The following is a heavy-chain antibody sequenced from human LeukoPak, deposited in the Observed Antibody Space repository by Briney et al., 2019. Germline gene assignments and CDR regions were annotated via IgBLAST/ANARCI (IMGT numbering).Heavy chain of an antibody. CDR2: ISSSGSTI. CDR3: ARDHEYDSSGYYLYYLDS. CDR1: GFTFSDYY. V-gene: IGHV3-11*01. Sequence: PGGSLRLSCAASGFTFSDYYMSWIRQAPGKGLEWVSYISSSGSTIYYADSVKGRFTISRDNAKNSLYLQMNSLRAEDTAVYYCARDHEYDSSGYYLYYLDSWGQGTLVTVSS. D-gene: IGHD3-22*01. J-gene: IGHJ4*02.